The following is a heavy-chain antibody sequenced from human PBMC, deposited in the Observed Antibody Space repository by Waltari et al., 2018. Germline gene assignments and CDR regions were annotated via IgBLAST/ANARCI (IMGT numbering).Heavy chain of an antibody. V-gene: IGHV3-74*01. CDR3: ARDSPLYDNSLNASDI. CDR2: INNDGMGT. Sequence: EMELVESGGGLVQPGGSLRLSCAASGISFSNHWTHGVRQAPGKGLVVVLRINNDGMGTIHADSVKGRFTIFRDNPKKTLYLQMGSLRVEDTAVYYCARDSPLYDNSLNASDIWGQGTMVTVSS. CDR1: GISFSNHW. J-gene: IGHJ3*02. D-gene: IGHD3-22*01.